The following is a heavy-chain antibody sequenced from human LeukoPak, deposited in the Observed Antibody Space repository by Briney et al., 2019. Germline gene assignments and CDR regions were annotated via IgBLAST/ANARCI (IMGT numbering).Heavy chain of an antibody. V-gene: IGHV4-59*01. J-gene: IGHJ3*01. CDR2: IHYSGST. CDR3: ARGYYDTSGSSNTFDL. CDR1: GVSISSFY. D-gene: IGHD3-22*01. Sequence: SETLSLTCSVSGVSISSFYWSWIRQSPGKGLEWIGFIHYSGSTNYNPSLKSRVTISADTSKNQFSLKLTSVTAADTAVYYCARGYYDTSGSSNTFDLWGQGTMVTVSS.